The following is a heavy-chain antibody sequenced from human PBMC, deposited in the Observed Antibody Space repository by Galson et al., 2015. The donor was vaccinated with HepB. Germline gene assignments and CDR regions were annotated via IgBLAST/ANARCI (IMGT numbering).Heavy chain of an antibody. J-gene: IGHJ2*01. CDR3: VKDRPEDGDYFYDWYFDL. Sequence: SLRLSCAASGFTFNYYAVAWVRQAPGKGLEWVSAISGSGRPAYYADSVKGRFTLSRDNSKNTVYLQMNRLRAEDTAVYYCVKDRPEDGDYFYDWYFDLWGRGTLVTVSS. V-gene: IGHV3-23*01. CDR2: ISGSGRPA. CDR1: GFTFNYYA. D-gene: IGHD4-17*01.